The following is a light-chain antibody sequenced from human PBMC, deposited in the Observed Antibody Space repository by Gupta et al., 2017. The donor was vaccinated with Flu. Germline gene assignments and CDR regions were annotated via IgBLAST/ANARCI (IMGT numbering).Light chain of an antibody. CDR2: QDT. J-gene: IGLJ3*02. V-gene: IGLV3-1*01. CDR3: QAWDRSTAV. Sequence: SYELTQPPSVSVSPGQTASLPCSGDKLGNNYTSWYQQRPDQSPVLVIYQDTKRPSGIPERFSGSNSGNTATLIISGTQAMDEADYFCQAWDRSTAVFGGGTKLTVL. CDR1: KLGNNY.